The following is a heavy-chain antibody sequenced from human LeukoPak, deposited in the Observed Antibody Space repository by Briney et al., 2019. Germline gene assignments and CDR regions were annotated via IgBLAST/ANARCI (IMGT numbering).Heavy chain of an antibody. J-gene: IGHJ4*02. V-gene: IGHV4-39*07. Sequence: PSETLSLTCTVSGGSISSSSYYWGWIRQPPGKGLEWIGSIYYSGSTYYNPSLKSRVTISVDTSKNQFSLKLSSVTAADTAVYYCARVIPVGGRDDYWGQGTLVTVSS. D-gene: IGHD1-26*01. CDR1: GGSISSSSYY. CDR3: ARVIPVGGRDDY. CDR2: IYYSGST.